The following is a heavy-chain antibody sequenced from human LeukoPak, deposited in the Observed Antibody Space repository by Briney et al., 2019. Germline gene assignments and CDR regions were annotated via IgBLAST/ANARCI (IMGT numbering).Heavy chain of an antibody. J-gene: IGHJ6*02. Sequence: GGSLRLSCAASGFTFSNYWMHWVRQAPGEALMWVSRIKSDGSSTTYADSVKGRFTISRDNAKNTLYLQMNSLRAEDTAVYYCSRDSLSSCGGDCYSGLDVWGQGTTVTVSS. CDR3: SRDSLSSCGGDCYSGLDV. CDR1: GFTFSNYW. CDR2: IKSDGSST. D-gene: IGHD2-21*02. V-gene: IGHV3-74*01.